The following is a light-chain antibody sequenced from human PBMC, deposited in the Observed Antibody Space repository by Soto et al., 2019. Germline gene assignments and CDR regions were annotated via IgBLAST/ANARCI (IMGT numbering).Light chain of an antibody. CDR2: DAS. V-gene: IGKV3-20*01. J-gene: IGKJ4*01. CDR1: KTVRNKY. Sequence: LTQYPGTLSLSPGERATLSCRASKTVRNKYLDWYQQKPGKAPRLLIYDASSRATGIPERFSGGGSGTDFTITISRMQTEDFAVYYCQQFSSYPLTFGGGTKVDI. CDR3: QQFSSYPLT.